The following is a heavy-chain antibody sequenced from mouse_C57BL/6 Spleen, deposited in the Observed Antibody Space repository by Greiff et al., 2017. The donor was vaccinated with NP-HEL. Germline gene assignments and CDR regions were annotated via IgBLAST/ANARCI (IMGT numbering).Heavy chain of an antibody. Sequence: QVQLKESGAELVRPGASVTLSCKASGYTFTDYEMHWVKQTPVHGLEWIGAIDPETGGTAYNQKFKGKAILTADKSSSTAYMALRSLTSEDSAVYYCTNSNYGFAYWGQGTLVTVSA. J-gene: IGHJ3*01. CDR1: GYTFTDYE. D-gene: IGHD2-5*01. V-gene: IGHV1-15*01. CDR3: TNSNYGFAY. CDR2: IDPETGGT.